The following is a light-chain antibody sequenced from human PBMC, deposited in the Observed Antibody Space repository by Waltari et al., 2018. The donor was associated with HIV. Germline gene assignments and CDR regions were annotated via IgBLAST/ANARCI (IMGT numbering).Light chain of an antibody. V-gene: IGLV2-23*02. CDR2: EVT. CDR3: SSYAGARV. CDR1: SSDVGSYNR. J-gene: IGLJ3*02. Sequence: GSPGQSITISCTVTSSDVGSYNRVSWYQQYPGKAPKLIIYEVTKRPSGVSNRFSGSKSGNTASLTLSGLQADDEADYYCSSYAGARVFGGGTNLIVL.